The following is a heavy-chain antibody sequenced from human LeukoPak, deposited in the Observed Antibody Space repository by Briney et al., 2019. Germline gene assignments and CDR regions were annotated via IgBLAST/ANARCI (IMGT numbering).Heavy chain of an antibody. J-gene: IGHJ3*02. Sequence: GGSLRLSCAASGFTFSSYSMNWVRQAPGKGPEWVSSISSSSSYIYYADSVKGRFTISRDNAKNSLYLQMNSLRAEDTAVYYCARGGAITPDAFDIWGQGTMVTVSS. CDR2: ISSSSSYI. CDR1: GFTFSSYS. CDR3: ARGGAITPDAFDI. V-gene: IGHV3-21*01. D-gene: IGHD2-15*01.